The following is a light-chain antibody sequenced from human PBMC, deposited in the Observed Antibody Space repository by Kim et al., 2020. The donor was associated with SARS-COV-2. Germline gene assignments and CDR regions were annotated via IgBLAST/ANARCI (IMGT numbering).Light chain of an antibody. CDR2: AAT. J-gene: IGKJ2*01. V-gene: IGKV1-39*01. CDR1: QRISAY. Sequence: SASVGDTVTSTCRASQRISAYLNCYQQKPGNAPKPLIYAATYLESGVPSRFSGSGFGTDFTLTINSLQPEDFAIYYCQQSYDVPYIFGQGTKLEI. CDR3: QQSYDVPYI.